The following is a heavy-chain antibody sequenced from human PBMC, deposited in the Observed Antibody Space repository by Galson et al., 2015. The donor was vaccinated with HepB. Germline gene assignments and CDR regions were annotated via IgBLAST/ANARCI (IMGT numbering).Heavy chain of an antibody. J-gene: IGHJ4*02. CDR3: ARGPVGYYYASGSYSHFDY. CDR2: IYPGDSDT. CDR1: GYNFPNYW. D-gene: IGHD3-10*01. Sequence: QSGAEVKKPGESLKISCKGSGYNFPNYWIGWVRQMPGKGLKWMGIIYPGDSDTRYSPSFQGQVTISADKSISTAYLQWSGLRTSDTAMYYCARGPVGYYYASGSYSHFDYWGQGTLVTVSS. V-gene: IGHV5-51*01.